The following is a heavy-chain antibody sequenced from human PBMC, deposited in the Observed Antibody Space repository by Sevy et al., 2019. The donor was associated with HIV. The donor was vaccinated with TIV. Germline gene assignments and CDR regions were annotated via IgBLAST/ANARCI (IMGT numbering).Heavy chain of an antibody. CDR2: ITSSSTYI. D-gene: IGHD3-10*01. CDR3: AREVGRVRGGSELDV. V-gene: IGHV3-21*05. J-gene: IGHJ6*02. CDR1: GFSFRTYG. Sequence: GGSLRRSCAASGFSFRTYGMNWVRQAPGKGLEWVSYITSSSTYIFYADSVKGRFTISRDDAKNSLYLQMNSLRAEDTAVYYCAREVGRVRGGSELDVWGQGTTVTVSS.